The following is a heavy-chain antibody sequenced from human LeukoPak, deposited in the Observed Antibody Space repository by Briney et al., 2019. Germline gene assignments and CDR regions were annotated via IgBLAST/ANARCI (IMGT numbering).Heavy chain of an antibody. Sequence: PGGSLRLSCAASGFTFSSYEMNWVRQAPGKGLEWVSYISSSGSRTYYADSVKGRFTISRDNAKNSLSLQMNSLRAEDTAVYYCARDQSWLPDYWGQGTLVTVSS. J-gene: IGHJ4*02. D-gene: IGHD5-12*01. CDR1: GFTFSSYE. CDR2: ISSSGSRT. CDR3: ARDQSWLPDY. V-gene: IGHV3-48*03.